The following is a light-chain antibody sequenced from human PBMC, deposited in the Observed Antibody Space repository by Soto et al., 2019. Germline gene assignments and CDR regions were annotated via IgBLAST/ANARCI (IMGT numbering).Light chain of an antibody. CDR2: EVS. CDR1: SSDVGGYNF. J-gene: IGLJ2*01. Sequence: QSALTQPPSASGSPGQSVTISCTGTSSDVGGYNFVSWYQQHPGKAPKLMIYEVSKRPSGVPDRFSGSKSGNTASLTVSGLQAEDEADYYCSSYGGNNFFVLFGGGTKLTVL. V-gene: IGLV2-8*01. CDR3: SSYGGNNFFVL.